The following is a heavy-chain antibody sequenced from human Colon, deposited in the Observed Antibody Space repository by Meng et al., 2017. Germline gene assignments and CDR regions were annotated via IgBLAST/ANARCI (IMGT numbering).Heavy chain of an antibody. CDR2: INTDNGNT. D-gene: IGHD2-15*01. J-gene: IGHJ4*02. CDR1: GYSFTSYA. Sequence: ASVKVSCKASGYSFTSYAMQWVRQAPGQGFEWMGWINTDNGNTEYSRKFQGRVILTRDTSANTAYMELSSLTSDDTAVYYCARERQTSGEDYWGQGTLVTVSS. CDR3: ARERQTSGEDY. V-gene: IGHV1-3*04.